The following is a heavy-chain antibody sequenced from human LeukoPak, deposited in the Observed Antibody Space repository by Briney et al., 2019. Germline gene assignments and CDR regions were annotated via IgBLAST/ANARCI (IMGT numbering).Heavy chain of an antibody. CDR2: ISSSGSTI. CDR3: AKLRRNYYDSSGYYAKYFQH. J-gene: IGHJ1*01. V-gene: IGHV3-11*01. D-gene: IGHD3-22*01. CDR1: GFTFSDYY. Sequence: GGSLRLSCAASGFTFSDYYMSWIRQAPGKGLEWVSYISSSGSTIYYADSVKGRFTISRDNAKNSLYLQMNSLRAEDTAVYYCAKLRRNYYDSSGYYAKYFQHWGQGTLVTVSS.